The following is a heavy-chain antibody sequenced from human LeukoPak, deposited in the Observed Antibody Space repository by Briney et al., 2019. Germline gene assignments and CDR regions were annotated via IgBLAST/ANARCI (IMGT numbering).Heavy chain of an antibody. D-gene: IGHD6-6*01. V-gene: IGHV4-4*07. J-gene: IGHJ6*03. CDR3: ARVESSSSLYYYYMDV. CDR2: IYTSGST. Sequence: PSETLSLTCTVSGGSISSYYWSWIRQPAGKGLEWIGRIYTSGSTNYNPSLKSRVTMSVDTPKNQFSLKLSSVTAADTAVYYCARVESSSSLYYYYMDVWGKGTTVTVSS. CDR1: GGSISSYY.